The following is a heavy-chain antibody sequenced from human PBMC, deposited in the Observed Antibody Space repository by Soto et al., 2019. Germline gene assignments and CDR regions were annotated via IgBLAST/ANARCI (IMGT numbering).Heavy chain of an antibody. CDR3: ARWSKDSYPGSRIFDF. V-gene: IGHV3-23*01. J-gene: IGHJ4*02. CDR2: ITDTGGDP. D-gene: IGHD3-10*01. Sequence: EVQLLESGGDLVQPGGSLRLSCVASGFTFGSRAMSWVRQAPGEGLEWVSTITDTGGDPKYADSVRGRFTISRDNSKNTLYLQMSSLRAEDSAVYYCARWSKDSYPGSRIFDFWGRGTLVTVSS. CDR1: GFTFGSRA.